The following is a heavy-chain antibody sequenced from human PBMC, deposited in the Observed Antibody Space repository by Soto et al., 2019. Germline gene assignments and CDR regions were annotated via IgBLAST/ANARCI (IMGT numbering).Heavy chain of an antibody. CDR1: GASISSSIYS. D-gene: IGHD2-21*01. CDR3: HYSVEY. CDR2: SSYSGST. V-gene: IGHV4-39*01. Sequence: QLQLQESAQGLVKHSETLSFTSTASGASISSSIYSWGWPRQPPGKGLGWIGSSSYSGSTYYNPSLKSRVSISVDTSKNQFSLKLSSVTAADTAVYYCHYSVEYWGQGTLVTVSS. J-gene: IGHJ4*02.